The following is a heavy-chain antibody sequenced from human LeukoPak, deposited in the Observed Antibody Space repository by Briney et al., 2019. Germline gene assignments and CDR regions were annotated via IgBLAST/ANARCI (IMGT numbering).Heavy chain of an antibody. J-gene: IGHJ4*02. CDR3: ATGPGYHGDY. CDR1: GGTFNSYP. Sequence: SVKVSCKASGGTFNSYPINWVRQAPGQGLEWLGRIIPILGMPNSTQRFQGRVTFTADKSTGTAYMALTSLTSEDTAVYYFATGPGYHGDYWGQGTLVTVSS. V-gene: IGHV1-69*04. D-gene: IGHD3-9*01. CDR2: IIPILGMP.